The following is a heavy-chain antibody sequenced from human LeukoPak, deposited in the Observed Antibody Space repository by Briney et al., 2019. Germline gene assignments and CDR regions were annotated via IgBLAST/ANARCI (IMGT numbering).Heavy chain of an antibody. J-gene: IGHJ6*04. Sequence: SVKVSCKASGGTFSSYAISWVRQAPGQGLEWMGGIIPIFGTANYAQKFQGRVTITADKSTSTAYMELSSLRSEDTAVYYCARVRDTMVRGVIHYYYYGMDVWGKGTTVAVSS. CDR3: ARVRDTMVRGVIHYYYYGMDV. V-gene: IGHV1-69*06. D-gene: IGHD3-10*01. CDR1: GGTFSSYA. CDR2: IIPIFGTA.